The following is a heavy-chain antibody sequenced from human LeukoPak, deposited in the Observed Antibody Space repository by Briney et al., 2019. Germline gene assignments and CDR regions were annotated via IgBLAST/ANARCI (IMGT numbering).Heavy chain of an antibody. J-gene: IGHJ5*02. CDR3: ARNRYYYGSGNYGVPNWFDP. CDR2: INHSGST. V-gene: IGHV4-34*01. Sequence: PSETLSLTCTVSGGSISSYYWSWIRQPPGKGLEWIGEINHSGSTNYNPSLKSRVTISVDTSKNQFSLKLRSVTAADTAVYSCARNRYYYGSGNYGVPNWFDPWGQGTLVTVSS. CDR1: GGSISSYY. D-gene: IGHD3-10*01.